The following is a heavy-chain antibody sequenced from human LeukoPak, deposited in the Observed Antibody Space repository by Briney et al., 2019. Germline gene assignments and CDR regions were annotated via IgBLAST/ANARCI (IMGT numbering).Heavy chain of an antibody. J-gene: IGHJ5*02. V-gene: IGHV3-30*02. D-gene: IGHD3-22*01. Sequence: GGSLRLSCAASGFTFSSYGMHWVRQAPGKGLEWVAFIRYDGSNKYYADSVKGRFTISRDNSKNTLYLQMNSLRAEDTAVYYCAKGTEKGLYSWFDPWGQGTLVTVSS. CDR2: IRYDGSNK. CDR1: GFTFSSYG. CDR3: AKGTEKGLYSWFDP.